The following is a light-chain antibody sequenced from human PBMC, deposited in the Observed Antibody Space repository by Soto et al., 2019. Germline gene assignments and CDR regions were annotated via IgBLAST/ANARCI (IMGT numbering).Light chain of an antibody. J-gene: IGLJ1*01. V-gene: IGLV2-14*01. Sequence: QSALTQPASVSGSPGQSITISCTGSRSDIGSYDFVSWYQQHPGKVPKLIIYEVIHRPSGVSHRFSGSKSGSTASLTISGLQAEDEADYYCCSYTTNSTLFGTGTKLTVL. CDR2: EVI. CDR1: RSDIGSYDF. CDR3: CSYTTNSTL.